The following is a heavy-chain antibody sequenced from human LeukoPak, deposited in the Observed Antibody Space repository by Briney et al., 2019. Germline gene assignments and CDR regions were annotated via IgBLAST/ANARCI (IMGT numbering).Heavy chain of an antibody. J-gene: IGHJ4*02. CDR2: IYYSGST. V-gene: IGHV4-59*08. Sequence: SETLSLTCTVSGGSISGYHWSWIRQPPGKGLEWIGYIYYSGSTNYNPSLKSRVTISVDTSKNQFPLKLSSVTAADTAVYYCARAHQWLALYYFDYWGQGTLVTVSS. CDR3: ARAHQWLALYYFDY. D-gene: IGHD6-19*01. CDR1: GGSISGYH.